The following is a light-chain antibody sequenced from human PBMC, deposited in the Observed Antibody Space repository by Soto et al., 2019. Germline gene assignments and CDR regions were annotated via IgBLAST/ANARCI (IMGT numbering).Light chain of an antibody. V-gene: IGLV2-8*01. Sequence: QSVLTQPPSASGSPGQSVTISCTGTSGDVGGHDWVPWYRVRPGEAPKLIIYEVNQRPSGVPDRFSGSKTGNTASLTVSGLQVEDEADYFCCSYAGIKAVFGTGTKVTVL. CDR1: SGDVGGHDW. CDR2: EVN. J-gene: IGLJ1*01. CDR3: CSYAGIKAV.